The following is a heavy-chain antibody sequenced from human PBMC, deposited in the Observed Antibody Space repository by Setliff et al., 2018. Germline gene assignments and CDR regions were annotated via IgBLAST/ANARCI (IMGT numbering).Heavy chain of an antibody. Sequence: PGGSLRLSCLASGFSFSNTKMSWIRQAPGKGLEWVGRIKSAADGGTIEYAAAVNGRFTVSRDYSKNTLFLQMNSLKTEDTALYYCTTDWSRGDSGNYLRLDYWGPGTLVTVSS. D-gene: IGHD3-10*01. J-gene: IGHJ4*02. CDR2: IKSAADGGTI. CDR1: GFSFSNTK. CDR3: TTDWSRGDSGNYLRLDY. V-gene: IGHV3-15*01.